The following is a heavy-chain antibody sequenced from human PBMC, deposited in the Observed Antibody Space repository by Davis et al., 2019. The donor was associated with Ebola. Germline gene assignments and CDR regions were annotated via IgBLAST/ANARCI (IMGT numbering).Heavy chain of an antibody. CDR3: ARDSSGWYWFDP. Sequence: ASVKVSCKAPGYTFTNYAMHWVRQAPGQRLEWMGWIHGGNGNRKYSQKFQGRVTITRDTSASTAYMELSSLRSEDTAVYYCARDSSGWYWFDPWGQGTLVTVSS. V-gene: IGHV1-3*01. CDR1: GYTFTNYA. D-gene: IGHD6-19*01. J-gene: IGHJ5*02. CDR2: IHGGNGNR.